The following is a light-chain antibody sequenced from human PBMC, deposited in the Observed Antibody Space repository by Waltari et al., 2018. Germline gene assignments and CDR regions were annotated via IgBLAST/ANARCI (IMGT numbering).Light chain of an antibody. Sequence: DIVMTQSPDSLAVSLGERATINSKSSQSVLFSTNNKNYLAWYQQKTGQPPKLLFYWASTRESGVPDRFSGSGSGTDFTLTISSLQAEDVAVYYCQQYRSTLWTFGQGTRVEIK. CDR1: QSVLFSTNNKNY. CDR3: QQYRSTLWT. V-gene: IGKV4-1*01. CDR2: WAS. J-gene: IGKJ1*01.